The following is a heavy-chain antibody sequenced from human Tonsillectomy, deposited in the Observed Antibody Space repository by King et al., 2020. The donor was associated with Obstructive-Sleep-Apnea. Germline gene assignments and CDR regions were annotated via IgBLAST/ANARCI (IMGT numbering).Heavy chain of an antibody. V-gene: IGHV4-39*07. CDR1: GGSISSSSYY. Sequence: QLQESGPGLVKPSETLSLTCTVSGGSISSSSYYWGWIRQPPGKGLEWIGSIYYSGSTYYNPSLKSRVTISVDTTKNQFSLRLGSVTAADTAVYYCATIEARPAGLDVWGQGTTVTVSS. CDR3: ATIEARPAGLDV. CDR2: IYYSGST. D-gene: IGHD6-6*01. J-gene: IGHJ6*02.